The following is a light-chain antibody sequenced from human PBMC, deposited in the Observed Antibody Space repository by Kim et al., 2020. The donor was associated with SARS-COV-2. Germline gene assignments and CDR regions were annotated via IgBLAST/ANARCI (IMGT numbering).Light chain of an antibody. CDR1: QSVSSN. V-gene: IGKV3-15*01. CDR3: QQYNNWPPYT. CDR2: GAS. Sequence: VSPGETATLSCRASQSVSSNLAWYQQKPGQAPRLLIDGASTRATGIPARFSGSGSGTEFTLTISSLQSEDFAVYYCQQYNNWPPYTFGQGTKLEIK. J-gene: IGKJ2*01.